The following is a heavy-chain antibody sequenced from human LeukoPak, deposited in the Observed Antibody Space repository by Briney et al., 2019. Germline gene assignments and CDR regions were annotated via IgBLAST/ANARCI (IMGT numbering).Heavy chain of an antibody. CDR1: GYTFTSYG. D-gene: IGHD5-18*01. J-gene: IGHJ4*02. V-gene: IGHV1-18*01. Sequence: ASVKVSCKASGYTFTSYGISWVRQAPGQGLEWMGWSSAYNGNTNYAQKFQGRVTMTTDTSTSTAYMEVRSLRSDDTAVYYCTRDLGVDTTMIFFDYWGQGSLVTVSS. CDR3: TRDLGVDTTMIFFDY. CDR2: SSAYNGNT.